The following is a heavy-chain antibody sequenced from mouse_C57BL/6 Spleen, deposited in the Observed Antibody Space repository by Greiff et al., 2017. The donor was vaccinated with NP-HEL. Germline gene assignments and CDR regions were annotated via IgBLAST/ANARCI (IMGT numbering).Heavy chain of an antibody. Sequence: EVQGVESGGGLVKPGGSLKLSCAASGFTFSDYGMHWVRQAPEKGLEWVAYISSGSSTIYYADTVKGRFTISSDNAKNTLFLQRTRMRAEDTAMYYCAKVKDHYVWYFDVWGTGTTVTVSS. J-gene: IGHJ1*03. CDR2: ISSGSSTI. CDR1: GFTFSDYG. D-gene: IGHD1-1*01. CDR3: AKVKDHYVWYFDV. V-gene: IGHV5-17*01.